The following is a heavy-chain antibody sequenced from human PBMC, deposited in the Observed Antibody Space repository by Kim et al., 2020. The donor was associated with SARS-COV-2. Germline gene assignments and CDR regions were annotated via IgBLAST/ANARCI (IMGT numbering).Heavy chain of an antibody. CDR2: IYPGDSDT. Sequence: GESLKISCKGSGYSFTSYWIGWVRQMPGKGLEWMGIIYPGDSDTRYSPSFQGQVTISADKSISTAYLQWSSLKASDTAMYYCARHRIDIVVVPAAPNYYFYYGMDVWGQGTPVTVS. CDR3: ARHRIDIVVVPAAPNYYFYYGMDV. D-gene: IGHD2-2*01. J-gene: IGHJ6*02. V-gene: IGHV5-51*01. CDR1: GYSFTSYW.